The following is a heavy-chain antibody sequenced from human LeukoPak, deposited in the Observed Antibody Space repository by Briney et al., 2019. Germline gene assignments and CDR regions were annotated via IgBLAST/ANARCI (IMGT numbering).Heavy chain of an antibody. CDR3: ARDRRNYRPFDY. CDR2: IYYSGST. CDR1: GGSVSSGSYY. V-gene: IGHV4-61*01. J-gene: IGHJ4*02. Sequence: TSSETLSLTCTVSGGSVSSGSYYWSWIRQPPGKGLEWIGYIYYSGSTNYNPSLKSRVTISVDTSKNQFSLKLSSVTAADTAVYYCARDRRNYRPFDYWGQGTLVTVSS. D-gene: IGHD1-7*01.